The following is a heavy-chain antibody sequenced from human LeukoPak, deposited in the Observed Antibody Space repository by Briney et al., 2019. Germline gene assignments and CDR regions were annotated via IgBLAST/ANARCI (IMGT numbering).Heavy chain of an antibody. CDR2: INHSGST. Sequence: SETLSLTCAVYGGSFSGYYWSWIRQPPGKGLEWIGEINHSGSTNYNPSLKSRVTISVDTSKNQFSLKLSSVTAADTAVYYCARGSGYSSSWYYFDYWGQGTLVTVSS. J-gene: IGHJ4*02. CDR3: ARGSGYSSSWYYFDY. V-gene: IGHV4-34*01. D-gene: IGHD6-13*01. CDR1: GGSFSGYY.